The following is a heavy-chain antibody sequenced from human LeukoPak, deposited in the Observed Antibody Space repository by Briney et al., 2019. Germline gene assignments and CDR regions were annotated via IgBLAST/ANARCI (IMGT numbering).Heavy chain of an antibody. Sequence: SVKVSCKAFGGSFSSEAISWVRQAPGQGLEWMGRIIPIFGTANYAQKFQGRVTITTDESTSTAYMELSSLRSEDTAVYYCARERGTTMIVPTDAFDIWGQGTMVTVSS. J-gene: IGHJ3*02. CDR1: GGSFSSEA. V-gene: IGHV1-69*05. D-gene: IGHD3-22*01. CDR2: IIPIFGTA. CDR3: ARERGTTMIVPTDAFDI.